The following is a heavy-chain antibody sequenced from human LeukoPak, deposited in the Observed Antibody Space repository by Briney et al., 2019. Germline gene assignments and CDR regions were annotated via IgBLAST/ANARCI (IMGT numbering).Heavy chain of an antibody. D-gene: IGHD1-26*01. V-gene: IGHV3-30*01. CDR3: ARDQRLGAPDYMDY. J-gene: IGHJ4*02. CDR1: GFTFDDYA. CDR2: VSTDGGIK. Sequence: GRSLRLSCAASGFTFDDYAMHWVRQAPGKGLEWVAVVSTDGGIKIYADSVRGRFTISRDNSKNTMYLQMNSLGAGDTAVYFCARDQRLGAPDYMDYWGQGTPVTVSS.